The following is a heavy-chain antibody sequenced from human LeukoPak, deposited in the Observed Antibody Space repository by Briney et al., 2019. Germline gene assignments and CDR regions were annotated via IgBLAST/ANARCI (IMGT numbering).Heavy chain of an antibody. CDR3: ARVSGEDFWSGYNVGAAWFDP. V-gene: IGHV4-38-2*02. D-gene: IGHD3-3*01. J-gene: IGHJ5*02. Sequence: PSETLSLTCTVSGYSISSGYYWGWIRQPPGKGLEWIGSIYHSGSTYYNPSLKSRVTISVDTSKNQFSLKLSSVTAADTAVYYCARVSGEDFWSGYNVGAAWFDPWGQGTLVTVSS. CDR2: IYHSGST. CDR1: GYSISSGYY.